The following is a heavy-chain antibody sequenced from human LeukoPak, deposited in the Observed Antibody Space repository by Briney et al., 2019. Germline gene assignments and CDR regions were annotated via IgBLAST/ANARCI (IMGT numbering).Heavy chain of an antibody. J-gene: IGHJ3*02. V-gene: IGHV3-21*01. Sequence: PGGSLRLSCATSGFTFSRYAMHWVRQAPGKGLEWVSSISSSSSYIYYADSVKGRFTISRDNAKNSLYLQMNSLRAEDTAVYYCARGELRHDAFDIWGQGTMVTVSS. D-gene: IGHD1-26*01. CDR2: ISSSSSYI. CDR3: ARGELRHDAFDI. CDR1: GFTFSRYA.